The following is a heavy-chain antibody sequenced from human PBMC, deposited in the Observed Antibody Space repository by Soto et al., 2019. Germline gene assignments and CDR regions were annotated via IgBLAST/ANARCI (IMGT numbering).Heavy chain of an antibody. CDR1: GFSLSTSGVG. CDR2: IYWDDSK. Sequence: QITLKESGPTLVRPTQTLTLTCAFSGFSLSTSGVGVGWIRQPPGKALEWLAVIYWDDSKHYSPSLRSRLTIPNDPSKNQVVLTMTNMDPMDTGTYYCAHKGPEDWPLDYWGQGTLVTVSS. D-gene: IGHD3-9*01. V-gene: IGHV2-5*02. CDR3: AHKGPEDWPLDY. J-gene: IGHJ4*02.